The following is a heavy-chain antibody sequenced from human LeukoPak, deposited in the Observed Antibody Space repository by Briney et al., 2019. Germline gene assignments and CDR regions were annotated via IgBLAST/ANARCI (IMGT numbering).Heavy chain of an antibody. CDR3: ASGQEYDSSGLGDY. CDR2: IYYSGST. CDR1: GGSISSSSYY. J-gene: IGHJ4*02. Sequence: SGTLSLTCTVSGGSISSSSYYWGWIRQPPGKGLEWIGSIYYSGSTYYNPSLKSRVTISVDTSKNQFSLKLSSVTAADTAVYYCASGQEYDSSGLGDYWGQGTLVTVSS. V-gene: IGHV4-39*01. D-gene: IGHD3-22*01.